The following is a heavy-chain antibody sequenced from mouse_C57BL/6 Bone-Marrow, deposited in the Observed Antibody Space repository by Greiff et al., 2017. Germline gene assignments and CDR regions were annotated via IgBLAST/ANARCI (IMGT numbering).Heavy chain of an antibody. CDR1: GFNIKDYY. V-gene: IGHV14-2*01. CDR3: ARSGLGRAYYYAMDY. CDR2: IDPEDGET. D-gene: IGHD3-3*01. J-gene: IGHJ4*01. Sequence: VQLQQSGAELVKPGASVKLSCTASGFNIKDYYMHWVKQRTEQGLEWIGRIDPEDGETKYAPKFQGKATITADTSSTPAYLQLSSLTSEDTAVYYCARSGLGRAYYYAMDYWGQGTSVTVSS.